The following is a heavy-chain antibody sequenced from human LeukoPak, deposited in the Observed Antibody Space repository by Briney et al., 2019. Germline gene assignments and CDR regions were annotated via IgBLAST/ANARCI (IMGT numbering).Heavy chain of an antibody. V-gene: IGHV4-39*01. Sequence: SETLSLTCTVSGGSITSSSYYWGWIRQPPGKGLEWIGSIYYSGNTYYKPSLKSRVTISVDTSKNQFSLKLSSVTAADTAVYYCARHDGSHNLDYWGQGTLVTVSS. CDR2: IYYSGNT. J-gene: IGHJ4*02. D-gene: IGHD1-14*01. CDR3: ARHDGSHNLDY. CDR1: GGSITSSSYY.